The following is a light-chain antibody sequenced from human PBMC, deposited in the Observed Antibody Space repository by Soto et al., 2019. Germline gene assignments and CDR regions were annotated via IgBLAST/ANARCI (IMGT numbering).Light chain of an antibody. CDR2: DAS. CDR1: QSVSSY. Sequence: EIVLTQSPATLSLSPGERATLSCRASQSVSSYLAWYQQKPGQAPRLLIYDASNRATGIPARFSGSGSGTDFTLTISSLEPEDLAVYYCQQRSNWSCTFGQGTKVEIK. J-gene: IGKJ1*01. V-gene: IGKV3-11*01. CDR3: QQRSNWSCT.